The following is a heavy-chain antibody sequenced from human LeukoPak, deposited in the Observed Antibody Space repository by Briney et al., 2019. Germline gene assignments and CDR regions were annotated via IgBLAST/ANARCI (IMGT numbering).Heavy chain of an antibody. CDR1: GFTFTRFW. CDR3: TRGGEEPFDY. Sequence: GGSLRLSCADSGFTFTRFWMHWVRQAPGKGLVWVSRINVEGTTTTYADSVEGRFTISRDENALYLQMNHLRVDDTAVYYCTRGGEEPFDYWGQGTLVTISP. V-gene: IGHV3-74*01. J-gene: IGHJ4*02. D-gene: IGHD3-10*01. CDR2: INVEGTTT.